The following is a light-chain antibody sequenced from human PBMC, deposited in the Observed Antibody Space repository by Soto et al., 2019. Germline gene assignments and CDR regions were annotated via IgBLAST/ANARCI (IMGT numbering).Light chain of an antibody. CDR1: QSLLHRDGKTY. CDR2: EVS. V-gene: IGKV2D-29*01. J-gene: IGKJ3*01. CDR3: MQNVELPFT. Sequence: DIVLTQTPLSLSVTPGQPASISCRSSQSLLHRDGKTYFYWYLQKPCQPPQLLKYEVSKRFSGVSDRFSGSGSGRDFTLKISRVEAEDVGVYYCMQNVELPFTFGPGTKVDIE.